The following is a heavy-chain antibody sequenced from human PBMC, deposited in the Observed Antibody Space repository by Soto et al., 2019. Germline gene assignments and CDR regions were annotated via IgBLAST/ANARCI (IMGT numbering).Heavy chain of an antibody. V-gene: IGHV3-21*01. CDR1: GFTFSSYS. CDR2: ISRSSSSI. Sequence: GGSLRLSCAASGFTFSSYSMNWVRQPPGKGLEWVSSISRSSSSIFYADSVKGRFTVSRDNAQTSLYLQINSLRVEDTAIYYCARETPGGGTFDYWGQGTLVTVSS. J-gene: IGHJ4*02. D-gene: IGHD2-15*01. CDR3: ARETPGGGTFDY.